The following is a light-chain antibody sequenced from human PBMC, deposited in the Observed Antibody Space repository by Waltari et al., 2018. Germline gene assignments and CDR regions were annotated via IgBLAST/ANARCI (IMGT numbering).Light chain of an antibody. CDR2: TNN. CDR1: SSNTGSTI. CDR3: AAWDDSLTAWV. V-gene: IGLV1-44*01. J-gene: IGLJ3*02. Sequence: QSVLTQPPSASGTPGQRVTISCSGSSSNTGSTIVNWYQQLPGTAPKLLIYTNNQRPAGVPDRFSGSKSGTSASLAISGLQSEDEADYHCAAWDDSLTAWVFGGGTKLTVL.